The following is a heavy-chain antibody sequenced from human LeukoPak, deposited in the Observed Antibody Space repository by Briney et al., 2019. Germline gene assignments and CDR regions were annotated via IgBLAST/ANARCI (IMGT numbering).Heavy chain of an antibody. Sequence: PSETLSLTCSVSGDSLNIYYWNWVRQSPGKGLEWLGYFSYTGTTNYNPSLKSRVNMSVDRSKNLVSLTLRSVTAADTAVYYCARRTYHYLGLDVWGPGTTVIVSS. CDR1: GDSLNIYY. CDR3: ARRTYHYLGLDV. D-gene: IGHD3/OR15-3a*01. CDR2: FSYTGTT. J-gene: IGHJ6*01. V-gene: IGHV4-59*08.